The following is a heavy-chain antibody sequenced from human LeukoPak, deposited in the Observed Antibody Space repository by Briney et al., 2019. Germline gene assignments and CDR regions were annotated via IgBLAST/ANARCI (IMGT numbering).Heavy chain of an antibody. J-gene: IGHJ4*02. Sequence: SETLSLTCTVSGGSVSSSSYYWGWIRQPPGKGLEWIGSIYYSGSTYYNPSLKSRVTISVDTSKNQFSLKLSSVTAADTAVFYCARLRTGGQYYFDYWGQGTLVTVSS. CDR1: GGSVSSSSYY. CDR2: IYYSGST. D-gene: IGHD3-16*01. CDR3: ARLRTGGQYYFDY. V-gene: IGHV4-39*07.